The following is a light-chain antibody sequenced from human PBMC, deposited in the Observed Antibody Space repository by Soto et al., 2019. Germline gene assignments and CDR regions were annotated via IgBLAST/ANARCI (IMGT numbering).Light chain of an antibody. CDR2: DAS. V-gene: IGKV3-15*01. CDR1: QSVSRY. Sequence: EIVMTQSPATLSVSPGERATLSCRASQSVSRYLAWYQQNPGQAPRLLMYDASTRAAGIPVRFSGSGSETEFTLTISSLQSEDFGVYYCQQTKDWPATFGQGTKV. CDR3: QQTKDWPAT. J-gene: IGKJ1*01.